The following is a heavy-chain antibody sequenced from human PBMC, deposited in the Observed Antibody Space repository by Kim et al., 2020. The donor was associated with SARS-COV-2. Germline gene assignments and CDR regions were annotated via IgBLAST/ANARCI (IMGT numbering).Heavy chain of an antibody. CDR1: GFTFSSYA. CDR2: ISGSGGST. Sequence: GGSLRLSCAASGFTFSSYAMSWVRQAPGKGLEWVSAISGSGGSTYYADSVKGRFTISRDNSKNTLYLQMNSLRAEDTAVYYCAKGMITIFGVVPRNYWYFDLWGRGTLVTVSS. D-gene: IGHD3-3*01. V-gene: IGHV3-23*01. CDR3: AKGMITIFGVVPRNYWYFDL. J-gene: IGHJ2*01.